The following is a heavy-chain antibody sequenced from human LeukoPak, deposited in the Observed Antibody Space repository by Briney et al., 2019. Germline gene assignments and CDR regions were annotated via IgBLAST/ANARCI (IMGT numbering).Heavy chain of an antibody. Sequence: SVKVSCKASGGTFSSYAISWVRQAPGQGLEWMGGIIPIFGTANYAQKFQGRVTITADESTSTAYMELSSLRSEDTAVYYCARGQQLDDLYYYYYGMDVWGQGTTVTVSS. CDR3: ARGQQLDDLYYYYYGMDV. D-gene: IGHD6-13*01. J-gene: IGHJ6*02. V-gene: IGHV1-69*13. CDR1: GGTFSSYA. CDR2: IIPIFGTA.